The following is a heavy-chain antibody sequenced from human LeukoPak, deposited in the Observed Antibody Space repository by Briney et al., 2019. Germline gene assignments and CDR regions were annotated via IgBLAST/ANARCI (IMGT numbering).Heavy chain of an antibody. V-gene: IGHV3-30*18. J-gene: IGHJ4*02. D-gene: IGHD3-10*01. CDR3: AKDWDGSGVYHFDY. Sequence: GGSLRLSCAASGFALSSYGIHWVRQAPGKGLEGVAGISYDGSKTYYADSVKGRCTISRDNNKNTLSLQTNSLTVDDTAVYYCAKDWDGSGVYHFDYWGQGTLVTVSS. CDR2: ISYDGSKT. CDR1: GFALSSYG.